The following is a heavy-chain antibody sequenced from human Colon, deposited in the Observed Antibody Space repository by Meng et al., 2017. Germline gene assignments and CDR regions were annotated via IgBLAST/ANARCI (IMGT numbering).Heavy chain of an antibody. CDR1: GFRFSYFS. CDR2: ISSSGNII. D-gene: IGHD6-13*01. Sequence: QLGEVGGGLGKPGWALRLSCVASGFRFSYFSMTWVRKAPGKGLEWVSSISSSGNIIHYADSVRGRLIISRDNAKESVHLQMNDLRVEDTAMYYCTRSRPTSRACWGQGTLVTVSS. V-gene: IGHV3-21*01. CDR3: TRSRPTSRAC. J-gene: IGHJ4*02.